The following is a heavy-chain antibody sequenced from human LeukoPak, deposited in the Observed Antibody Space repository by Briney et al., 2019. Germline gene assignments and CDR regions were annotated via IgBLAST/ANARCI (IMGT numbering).Heavy chain of an antibody. V-gene: IGHV4-39*01. CDR2: IFFSGST. CDR3: ATPTCGGDCPPVFYI. J-gene: IGHJ3*02. D-gene: IGHD2-21*02. Sequence: SETLSLTCNVSGGSIRSSSYYWAWIRQPPGKGLEWIGTIFFSGSTYYNPSLNSRLTISIDTSKNQFSLKMTSVTAADTAVYYCATPTCGGDCPPVFYICGQGTMVTVSS. CDR1: GGSIRSSSYY.